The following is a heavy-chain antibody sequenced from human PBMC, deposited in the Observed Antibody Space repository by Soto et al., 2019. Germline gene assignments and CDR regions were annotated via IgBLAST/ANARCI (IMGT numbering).Heavy chain of an antibody. CDR1: GYSFTSYW. J-gene: IGHJ3*01. Sequence: PGESLKISCKGSGYSFTSYWIGWVRQMPGKGLEWMGIIYPGDSDTRYSPSFQGQVTISADKSISTAYLQWSSLKASDTAMYYCARPEIDYGDDYAFDVWGQGTMVTVSS. V-gene: IGHV5-51*01. D-gene: IGHD4-17*01. CDR3: ARPEIDYGDDYAFDV. CDR2: IYPGDSDT.